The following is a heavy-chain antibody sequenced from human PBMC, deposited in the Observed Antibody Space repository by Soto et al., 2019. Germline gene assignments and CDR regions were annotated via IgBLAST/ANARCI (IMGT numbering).Heavy chain of an antibody. D-gene: IGHD6-13*01. Sequence: SETLSLTCTVSGGSISSSSYYWGWIRQPPGKGLEWIGSIYYSGSTYYNPSLKSRVTISVDTSKNQFSLKLSSVTAADTAVYYCARQYLSYQQLLPHPFFWFDPWGQGTLVTVSS. CDR3: ARQYLSYQQLLPHPFFWFDP. J-gene: IGHJ5*02. CDR2: IYYSGST. V-gene: IGHV4-39*01. CDR1: GGSISSSSYY.